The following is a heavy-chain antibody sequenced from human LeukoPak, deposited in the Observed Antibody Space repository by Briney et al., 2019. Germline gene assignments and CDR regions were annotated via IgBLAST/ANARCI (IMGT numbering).Heavy chain of an antibody. CDR2: INPNSGGT. D-gene: IGHD3-3*01. CDR1: GYTFTGYY. V-gene: IGHV1-2*02. J-gene: IGHJ4*02. CDR3: ARGKDFWGGYPFHY. Sequence: GASVKVSCKASGYTFTGYYMHWVRQAPGQGLEWMGWINPNSGGTNYAQKFQGRVTMTRDTSIRTAYMELSRLRSEDKAVDYCARGKDFWGGYPFHYWGQGTLVTVSS.